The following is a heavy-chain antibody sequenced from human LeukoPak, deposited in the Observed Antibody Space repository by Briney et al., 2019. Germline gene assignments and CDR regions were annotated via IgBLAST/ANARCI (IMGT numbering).Heavy chain of an antibody. D-gene: IGHD6-19*01. CDR3: ARERSSGEDAFDI. V-gene: IGHV4-59*01. CDR1: GGSINTYY. J-gene: IGHJ3*02. CDR2: IYYSGST. Sequence: SGTLSLTCTVSGGSINTYYWSWIRQPPGKGLEWIGYIYYSGSTNYNPSLKSRVTISVDTSKNQFSLKLSSVTAADTAVYYCARERSSGEDAFDIWGQGTMVTVSS.